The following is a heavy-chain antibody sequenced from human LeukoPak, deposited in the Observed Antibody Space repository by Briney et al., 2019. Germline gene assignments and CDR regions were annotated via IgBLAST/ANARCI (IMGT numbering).Heavy chain of an antibody. CDR3: ARDKAEYCGGDCYPYYYYYMDV. V-gene: IGHV3-11*04. J-gene: IGHJ6*03. Sequence: GSLRLSCAASGFTFSDYYMSWIRQAPGKGLAWVSYISSSGSTIYYADSVKGRFTISRDNAKNSLYLQMNSLRAEDTAVYYCARDKAEYCGGDCYPYYYYYMDVWGKGTTVTVSS. CDR2: ISSSGSTI. CDR1: GFTFSDYY. D-gene: IGHD2-21*02.